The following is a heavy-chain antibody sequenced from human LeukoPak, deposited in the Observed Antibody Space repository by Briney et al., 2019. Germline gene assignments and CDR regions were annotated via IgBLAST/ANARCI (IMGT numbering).Heavy chain of an antibody. D-gene: IGHD5-12*01. V-gene: IGHV1-2*02. J-gene: IGHJ5*02. CDR1: VYSFIDYY. CDR2: INPDSGGT. Sequence: ASVTVSCKASVYSFIDYYIHWLRQAPGQGLEWMGWINPDSGGTNYAQRFQGRVTMTRDTSITAVYMELSRLRSDDTAVFYCTREARAGNWFDPWGQGTPVTVSS. CDR3: TREARAGNWFDP.